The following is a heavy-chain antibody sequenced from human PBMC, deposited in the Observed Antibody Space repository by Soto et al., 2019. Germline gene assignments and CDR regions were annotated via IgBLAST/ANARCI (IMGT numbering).Heavy chain of an antibody. Sequence: GGSLRLSCAASGFTFSSYSMNWVRQAPGKGLEWVSAISGSGGSTYYADSVKGRFTISRDNSKNTLYLQMNSLRAEDTAVYYCAKSGDTMVRGVVPINWFDPWGQGTLVTVSS. D-gene: IGHD3-10*01. V-gene: IGHV3-23*01. CDR3: AKSGDTMVRGVVPINWFDP. J-gene: IGHJ5*02. CDR1: GFTFSSYS. CDR2: ISGSGGST.